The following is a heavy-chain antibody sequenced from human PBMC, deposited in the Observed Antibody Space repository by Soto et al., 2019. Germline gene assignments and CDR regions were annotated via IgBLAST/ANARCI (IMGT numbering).Heavy chain of an antibody. CDR1: GYTFINYG. CDR3: ARGSDSGYPYFDF. Sequence: ASVKVSCKASGYTFINYGIGWVRQAPGQGLEWIGWISAYNGNTNFAQILQGRVTMTTDTSTSTAYMELRSLRSDDTAVYYCARGSDSGYPYFDFCGQGSLVTVSS. J-gene: IGHJ4*01. V-gene: IGHV1-18*01. CDR2: ISAYNGNT. D-gene: IGHD5-12*01.